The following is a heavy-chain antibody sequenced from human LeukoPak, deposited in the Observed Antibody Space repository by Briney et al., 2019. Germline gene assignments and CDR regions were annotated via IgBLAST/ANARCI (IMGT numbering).Heavy chain of an antibody. D-gene: IGHD3-22*01. CDR3: ARSGGDYYDSSGYYLDY. Sequence: SVKVSCKASGGTFSSYAISCVRQAPGQGLEWMGGIIPIFGTANYAQKFQGRVTITADESTSTAYMELSSLRSEDTAVYYCARSGGDYYDSSGYYLDYWGQGTLVTVSS. J-gene: IGHJ4*02. CDR1: GGTFSSYA. V-gene: IGHV1-69*13. CDR2: IIPIFGTA.